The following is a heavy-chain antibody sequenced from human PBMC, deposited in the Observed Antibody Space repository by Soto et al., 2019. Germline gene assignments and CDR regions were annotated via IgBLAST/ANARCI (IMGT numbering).Heavy chain of an antibody. CDR1: GGFVCSGHYY. CDR3: AREERGTATAVVDAIDS. Sequence: QEELQQWGAGLLKPSETLSLTSAVYGGFVCSGHYYWSWIRRPPGKKLEWIGEMSHSGGTHFNPSLKSPVTMSGDTCKIQFSMNKSSVTVADTALYYSAREERGTATAVVDAIDSWGPGTMGT. D-gene: IGHD1-26*01. J-gene: IGHJ3*02. CDR2: MSHSGGT. V-gene: IGHV4-34*01.